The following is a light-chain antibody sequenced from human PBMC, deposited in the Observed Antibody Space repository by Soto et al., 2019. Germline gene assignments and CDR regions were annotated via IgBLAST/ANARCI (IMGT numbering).Light chain of an antibody. V-gene: IGLV2-14*01. CDR2: EVS. Sequence: QSVLTQPASVSGSPGQSITISRTGTSSDVGNYKYVSWHQQHPGKAPKLMIYEVSNRPSGVSNRFSGSKSGNTASLTISGLQAEDETDYYCFSYTSSGTYVFGTGTKVTVL. CDR3: FSYTSSGTYV. J-gene: IGLJ1*01. CDR1: SSDVGNYKY.